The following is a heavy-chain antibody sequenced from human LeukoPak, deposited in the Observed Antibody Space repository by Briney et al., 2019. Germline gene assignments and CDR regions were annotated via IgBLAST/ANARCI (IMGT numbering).Heavy chain of an antibody. V-gene: IGHV3-74*01. CDR3: VNGVYSGSYLIY. CDR2: INSDGSST. CDR1: GFTFSNYW. D-gene: IGHD1-26*01. Sequence: PGGSLRLSCAASGFTFSNYWMHWVRHAPGKGLVWVSRINSDGSSTSYADSVKGRFTISRDNAKNTLYLQMNSLRAEDTAVYYCVNGVYSGSYLIYWGQGTLVTVSS. J-gene: IGHJ4*02.